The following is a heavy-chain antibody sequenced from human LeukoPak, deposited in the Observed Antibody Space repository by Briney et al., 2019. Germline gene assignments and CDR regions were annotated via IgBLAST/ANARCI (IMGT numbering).Heavy chain of an antibody. CDR1: GFTFSTC. Sequence: GGSLRLSCAASGFTFSTCMNWLRQAPGKGLEWISYIDTSSATIYYADSVEGRFTISRDTAKNSLYLQMNSLRAEDTAVYYCARDLRAPTWYFDLWGRGTLVTVSS. V-gene: IGHV3-48*01. CDR2: IDTSSATI. CDR3: ARDLRAPTWYFDL. J-gene: IGHJ2*01.